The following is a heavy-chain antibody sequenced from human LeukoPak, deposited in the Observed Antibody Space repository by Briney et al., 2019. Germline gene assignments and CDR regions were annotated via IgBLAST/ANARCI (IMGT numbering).Heavy chain of an antibody. CDR2: IIPIFGAA. J-gene: IGHJ4*02. CDR1: GGTFSSYA. CDR3: ARSSGYDHSYYFDY. V-gene: IGHV1-69*13. D-gene: IGHD5-12*01. Sequence: ASVKVSCKASGGTFSSYAISWVRQAPGQGLEWMGGIIPIFGAADYAQKFQGRVTITADESTSTAYMELSSLRSEDTAVYYCARSSGYDHSYYFDYWGQGTLVTVSS.